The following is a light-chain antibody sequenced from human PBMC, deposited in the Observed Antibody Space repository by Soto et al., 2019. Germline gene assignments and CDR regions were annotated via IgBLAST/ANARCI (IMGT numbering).Light chain of an antibody. CDR3: SSYTSSSTLCYV. Sequence: QSALTQPASVSGSPGQSITISCTGTSSDVGGYNYVSWYQQHPGKAPKLMIYEVSNRPSGVSNRFSGSKSGNTASLTISGLQAEDEADYYCSSYTSSSTLCYVFGTGIKVTVL. CDR1: SSDVGGYNY. J-gene: IGLJ1*01. CDR2: EVS. V-gene: IGLV2-14*01.